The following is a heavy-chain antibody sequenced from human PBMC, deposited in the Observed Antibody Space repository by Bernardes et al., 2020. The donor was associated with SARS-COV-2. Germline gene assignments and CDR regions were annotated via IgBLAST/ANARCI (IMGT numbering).Heavy chain of an antibody. V-gene: IGHV1-18*01. Sequence: ASVKVSCKASGYTFTSYGISWVRQAPGQGLEWMGWISAYNGNTNYAQKLQGRVTMTTDTSTSTAYMELRSLRSDDTAVYYCARDSSFYASPPGDYGDFLSPADYWGQGTLVTVSS. J-gene: IGHJ4*02. CDR1: GYTFTSYG. CDR3: ARDSSFYASPPGDYGDFLSPADY. CDR2: ISAYNGNT. D-gene: IGHD4-17*01.